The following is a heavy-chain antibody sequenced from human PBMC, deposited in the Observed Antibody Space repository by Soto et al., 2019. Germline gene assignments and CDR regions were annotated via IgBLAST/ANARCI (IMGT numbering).Heavy chain of an antibody. CDR1: GFSFCSYA. CDR2: ISGSDGKT. V-gene: IGHV3-23*01. CDR3: ARWSYLDY. D-gene: IGHD3-3*01. Sequence: PGGSLRLSCAASGFSFCSYALICFRQAPWKWLEWVSTISGSDGKTFYADAVKGRFSISRDTSQNTLYLQMNSLRADDTAIYYCARWSYLDYWGQGTRVTVSS. J-gene: IGHJ4*02.